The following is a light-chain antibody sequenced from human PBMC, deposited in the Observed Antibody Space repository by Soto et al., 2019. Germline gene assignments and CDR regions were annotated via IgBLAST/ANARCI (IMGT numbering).Light chain of an antibody. J-gene: IGLJ3*02. CDR3: AVWDDSLNGWV. V-gene: IGLV1-44*01. CDR1: RSNIGSNT. CDR2: SNN. Sequence: QAVVTQPPSASGTPGQRVTISCSGSRSNIGSNTVNWYQQLPGTAPKLLIYSNNQRPSGVPDRFSGSKSGTSAFLAISGLQSEDEAEYYCAVWDDSLNGWVFGGGTKVTVL.